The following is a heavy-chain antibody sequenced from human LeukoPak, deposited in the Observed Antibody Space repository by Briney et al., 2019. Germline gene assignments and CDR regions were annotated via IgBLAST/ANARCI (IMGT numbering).Heavy chain of an antibody. J-gene: IGHJ4*02. D-gene: IGHD3-22*01. Sequence: PSETLSLTCTVSGGSISSGSYYWSWIRQPVGKGLEWIGRIYTSGSTNYNPSLKSRVTMSVDTSKNQFSLKLSSVTAADTAVYYCARDACDSRGYSFDYWGQGTLVTVSS. CDR3: ARDACDSRGYSFDY. CDR1: GGSISSGSYY. CDR2: IYTSGST. V-gene: IGHV4-61*02.